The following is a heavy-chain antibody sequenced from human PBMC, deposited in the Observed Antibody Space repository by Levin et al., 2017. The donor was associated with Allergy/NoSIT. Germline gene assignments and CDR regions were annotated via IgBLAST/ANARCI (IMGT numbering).Heavy chain of an antibody. CDR1: GFTFSSYA. J-gene: IGHJ4*02. CDR3: AKKPPFTVYSGSSGYFDY. V-gene: IGHV3-23*01. CDR2: ISGSGDNT. D-gene: IGHD1-26*01. Sequence: SCAASGFTFSSYAMTWVRQAPGKGLEWVSAISGSGDNTYYADSVKGRFTISRDNSKNTLSLQMNSLRAEDTAVYYCAKKPPFTVYSGSSGYFDYWGQGTLVTVSS.